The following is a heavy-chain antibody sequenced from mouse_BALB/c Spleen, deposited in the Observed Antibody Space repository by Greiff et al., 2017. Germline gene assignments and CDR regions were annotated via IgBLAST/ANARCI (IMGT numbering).Heavy chain of an antibody. D-gene: IGHD1-1*02. V-gene: IGHV2-9*02. CDR3: ARYGMRAMDY. J-gene: IGHJ4*01. CDR2: IWAGGST. CDR1: GFSLTSYG. Sequence: LVESGPGLVAPSQSLSITCTVSGFSLTSYGVHWVRQPPGKGLEWLGVIWAGGSTNYNSALMSRLSISKDNSKSQVFLKMNSLQTDDTAMYYCARYGMRAMDYWGQGTSVTVSS.